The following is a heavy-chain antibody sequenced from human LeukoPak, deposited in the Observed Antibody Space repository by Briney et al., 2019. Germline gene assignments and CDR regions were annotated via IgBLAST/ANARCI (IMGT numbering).Heavy chain of an antibody. V-gene: IGHV3-7*01. CDR2: IKEDGFET. Sequence: PGGSLRLSCGASGFIFSTYSMTWVRQAPGKGLEWVATIKEDGFETYYVASVKGRFTISRDNAKNSLFLQMNSLRAEDTAVYYCARGGGNYDFWSGYPHYFDYWGQGTLVTVSS. CDR1: GFIFSTYS. D-gene: IGHD3-3*01. J-gene: IGHJ4*02. CDR3: ARGGGNYDFWSGYPHYFDY.